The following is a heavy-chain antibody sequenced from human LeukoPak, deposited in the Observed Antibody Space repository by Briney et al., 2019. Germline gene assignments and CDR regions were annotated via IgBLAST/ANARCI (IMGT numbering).Heavy chain of an antibody. CDR3: ARGLYGNAFDI. CDR1: GGSFSGYY. J-gene: IGHJ3*02. Sequence: SETLSLTCAVYGGSFSGYYWSWIRQPPGKGLEWIGEINHSGSTNYNPSLKSRVTISVDTSKNQFSLKLSSVTAADTAVYYCARGLYGNAFDIWGQGTMVTVSS. V-gene: IGHV4-34*01. D-gene: IGHD1-1*01. CDR2: INHSGST.